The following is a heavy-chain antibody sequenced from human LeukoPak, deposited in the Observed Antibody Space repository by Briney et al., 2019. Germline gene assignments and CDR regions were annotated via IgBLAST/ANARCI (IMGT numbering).Heavy chain of an antibody. CDR3: ARHAGRTMVRGVLGY. V-gene: IGHV4-4*02. D-gene: IGHD3-10*01. CDR1: GGSISSSNW. Sequence: SETLSLTCAVSGGSISSSNWWSWVRQPPGKGLEWIGEIYHSGSTNYNPSLKSRVTISVDTSKNQFSLKLSSVTATDTAVYYCARHAGRTMVRGVLGYWGQGTLVTVSS. J-gene: IGHJ4*02. CDR2: IYHSGST.